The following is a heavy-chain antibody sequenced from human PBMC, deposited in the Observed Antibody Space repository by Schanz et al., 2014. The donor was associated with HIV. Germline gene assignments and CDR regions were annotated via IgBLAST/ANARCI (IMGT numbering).Heavy chain of an antibody. CDR1: GYTFTSYY. Sequence: QVQLVQSGAELKKPGASVKVSCKVSGYTFTSYYIHWVRQAPGQGLEWMGWINPNSGGTAYAQRFQGRVTMTRDISISTAYLELSSLTSEDTAVYYCARAAFSSEYYYGMDVWGQGTTVTVSS. J-gene: IGHJ6*02. CDR2: INPNSGGT. V-gene: IGHV1-2*02. CDR3: ARAAFSSEYYYGMDV. D-gene: IGHD3-3*02.